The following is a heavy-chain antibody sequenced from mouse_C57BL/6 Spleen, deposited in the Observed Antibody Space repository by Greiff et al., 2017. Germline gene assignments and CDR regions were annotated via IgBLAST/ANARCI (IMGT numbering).Heavy chain of an antibody. J-gene: IGHJ4*01. D-gene: IGHD2-3*01. V-gene: IGHV1-19*01. CDR3: ARSIYDGSDYYAMDY. CDR1: GYTFTDYY. CDR2: INPYNGGT. Sequence: VQLQQSGPVLVKPGASVKMSCKASGYTFTDYYMNWVKQSHGKSLEWIGVINPYNGGTSYNQKFKGKATLTVDKSSSTAYMELNSLTSEDSAVYYCARSIYDGSDYYAMDYWGQGTSVTVSS.